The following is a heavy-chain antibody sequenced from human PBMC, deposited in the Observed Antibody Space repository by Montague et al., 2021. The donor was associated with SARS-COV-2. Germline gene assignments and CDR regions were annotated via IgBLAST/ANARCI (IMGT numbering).Heavy chain of an antibody. D-gene: IGHD5-12*01. CDR1: GFTFGSYA. Sequence: SLRLSCATSGFTFGSYAMSWVCQAPGKGLEWLSGIDAGGGAVFDADSVKGRFTTSRDNYKNTLYLQMNSLTADDTAVYYCARRNSGQHLVGSGWFDPWGQGTLVTVSS. J-gene: IGHJ5*02. CDR3: ARRNSGQHLVGSGWFDP. CDR2: IDAGGGAV. V-gene: IGHV3-23*01.